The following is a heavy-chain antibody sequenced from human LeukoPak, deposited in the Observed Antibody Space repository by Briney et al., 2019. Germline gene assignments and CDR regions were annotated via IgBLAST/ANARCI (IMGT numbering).Heavy chain of an antibody. CDR2: IIPILGIA. CDR3: ARDRGTPYYDSWGGYFDY. J-gene: IGHJ4*02. D-gene: IGHD3-3*01. Sequence: SVKVSCKASGGTFSSYAISWVRQAPGQGLEWMGRIIPILGIANYAQKFQGRVTITADKSTSTAYMELSSLRSEDTAVYYCARDRGTPYYDSWGGYFDYWGQGTLVTVSS. V-gene: IGHV1-69*04. CDR1: GGTFSSYA.